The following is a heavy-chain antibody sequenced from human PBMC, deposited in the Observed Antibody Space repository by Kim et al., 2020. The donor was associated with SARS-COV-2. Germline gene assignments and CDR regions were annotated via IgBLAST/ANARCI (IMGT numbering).Heavy chain of an antibody. CDR1: GGTFSSYA. Sequence: SVKVSCKASGGTFSSYAISWVRQAPGQGLEWMGGIIPIFGTANYAQKFQGRVTITADESTSTAYMELSSLRSEDTAVYYCARDRATGFWSGYYVYWGQGTLVTVSS. D-gene: IGHD3-3*01. J-gene: IGHJ4*02. CDR2: IIPIFGTA. CDR3: ARDRATGFWSGYYVY. V-gene: IGHV1-69*13.